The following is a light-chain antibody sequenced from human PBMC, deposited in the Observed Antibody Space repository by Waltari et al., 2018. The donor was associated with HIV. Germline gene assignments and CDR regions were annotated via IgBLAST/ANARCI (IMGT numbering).Light chain of an antibody. CDR2: RDN. CDR3: ATWDGSLGGVYV. V-gene: IGLV1-47*01. Sequence: QSVLTQPPSASGTPGQRVTLSCSGTTSNVGSNFVSWYQQLPGTAPKLLIYRDNRRPSGVPDRFSGSKSGASASLAISGLRSEDEGDYYCATWDGSLGGVYVFGTGTKVTVL. CDR1: TSNVGSNF. J-gene: IGLJ1*01.